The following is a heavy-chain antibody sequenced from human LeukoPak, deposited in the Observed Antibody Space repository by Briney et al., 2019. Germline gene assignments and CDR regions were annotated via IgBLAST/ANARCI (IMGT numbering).Heavy chain of an antibody. J-gene: IGHJ5*02. D-gene: IGHD3-22*01. Sequence: PSETLSLTCTVSGGSISSYYWSWIRQPPGKGLEWIGYIYYSGSTNYNPSLKSRVTISVDTSKNQFSLKLSSVTAADTAVYYCARVAVYDSSGYYHNWFDPWGQGTLVTVSS. V-gene: IGHV4-59*01. CDR1: GGSISSYY. CDR3: ARVAVYDSSGYYHNWFDP. CDR2: IYYSGST.